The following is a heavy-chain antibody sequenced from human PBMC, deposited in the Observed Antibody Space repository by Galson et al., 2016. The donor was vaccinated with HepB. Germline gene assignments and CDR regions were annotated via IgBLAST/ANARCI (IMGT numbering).Heavy chain of an antibody. J-gene: IGHJ4*02. Sequence: SLRLSCAASGFTFSTYGMHWVRQAPGKGLEWVAVIWYDGSEKYYADSVKGRFTISRDNSRNTLYLQMNSLRVEDTAVYYCAKGTTLQVHFGYFDHWGQGTLVTVSS. CDR1: GFTFSTYG. CDR2: IWYDGSEK. D-gene: IGHD1/OR15-1a*01. V-gene: IGHV3-33*06. CDR3: AKGTTLQVHFGYFDH.